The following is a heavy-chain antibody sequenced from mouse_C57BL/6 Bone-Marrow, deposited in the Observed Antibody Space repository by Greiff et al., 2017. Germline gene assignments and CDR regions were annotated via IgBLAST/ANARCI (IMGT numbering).Heavy chain of an antibody. CDR3: TTFITTVVATDYAMDY. D-gene: IGHD1-1*01. V-gene: IGHV14-4*01. Sequence: EVQLQESGAELVRPGASVKLSCTASGFNIKDDYMHWVKQRPEQGLEWIGWIDPENGDTEYASQFQGKATITADTSSNTAYLQLSSLTSEDTAVYYCTTFITTVVATDYAMDYWGQGTSVTVSS. J-gene: IGHJ4*01. CDR1: GFNIKDDY. CDR2: IDPENGDT.